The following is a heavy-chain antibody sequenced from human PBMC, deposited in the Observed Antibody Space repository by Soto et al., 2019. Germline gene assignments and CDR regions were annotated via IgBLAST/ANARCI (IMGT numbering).Heavy chain of an antibody. Sequence: EVQLVESGGGLVQPGRSLRLSCEASGFKFGDYAMHWVRQAPGKGLEWVSGVSWNSEIVGYADSVKGRFTISRDNAKNSLYLEMNSLRTEDTALYYCARHGIQVSHDVWGQGTTVIVSS. CDR1: GFKFGDYA. D-gene: IGHD5-18*01. CDR2: VSWNSEIV. J-gene: IGHJ6*02. V-gene: IGHV3-9*01. CDR3: ARHGIQVSHDV.